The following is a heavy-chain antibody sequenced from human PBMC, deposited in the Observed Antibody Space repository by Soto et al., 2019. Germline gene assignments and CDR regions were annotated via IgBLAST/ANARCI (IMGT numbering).Heavy chain of an antibody. CDR2: IWYDGSNK. CDR3: ARDEVAAATIGSIDY. V-gene: IGHV3-33*08. J-gene: IGHJ4*02. Sequence: GGSLRLSCAASGFTFSRYAMHWVRQAPGKGLEWVAVIWYDGSNKYYADSMKGRFSISRDNSKNTLYLQMNSLRAEDTAVYCGARDEVAAATIGSIDYWGQGTLVTVSS. D-gene: IGHD6-13*01. CDR1: GFTFSRYA.